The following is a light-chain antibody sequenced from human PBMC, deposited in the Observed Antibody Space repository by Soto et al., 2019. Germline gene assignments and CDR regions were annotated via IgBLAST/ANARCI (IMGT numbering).Light chain of an antibody. CDR3: SSYTSSSPV. CDR1: SSDVGSYNR. J-gene: IGLJ2*01. CDR2: EVS. V-gene: IGLV2-18*02. Sequence: QSALTQPPSVSGSPGQSVTISRTGTSSDVGSYNRVSWYQQPPGTAPKLMIYEVSNRPSGVPDRFSGSKSGNTASLTISGLQAEDEADYYCSSYTSSSPVFGGGTKLTVL.